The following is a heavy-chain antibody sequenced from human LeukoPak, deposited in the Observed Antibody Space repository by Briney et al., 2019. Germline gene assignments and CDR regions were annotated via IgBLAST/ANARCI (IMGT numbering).Heavy chain of an antibody. J-gene: IGHJ3*02. V-gene: IGHV3-15*01. CDR3: ATGSERDIWSGYVNAFDI. CDR1: GFSLSNAW. D-gene: IGHD3-3*01. Sequence: GGSLRLSCAASGFSLSNAWMSWVRQAPGKGLEWVGRIKSKTDGGTTDYAAPVKGRLTISRDDSKNTLYLQMNSLKTEDTAVYYCATGSERDIWSGYVNAFDIWGQGTVVTVSS. CDR2: IKSKTDGGTT.